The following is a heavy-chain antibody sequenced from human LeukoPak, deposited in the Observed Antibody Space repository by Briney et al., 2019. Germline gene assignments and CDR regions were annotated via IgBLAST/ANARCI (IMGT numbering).Heavy chain of an antibody. Sequence: GGSLRLSCAASGFTFSSYWMSWVRQAPGKGLEWVANIKQDGSEKSHVDSVKGRFTISRDNAKNALYLQMNSLRAEDTAVYYCARSVAGFDYWGQGNLVTVSS. J-gene: IGHJ4*02. CDR1: GFTFSSYW. D-gene: IGHD6-19*01. CDR3: ARSVAGFDY. CDR2: IKQDGSEK. V-gene: IGHV3-7*01.